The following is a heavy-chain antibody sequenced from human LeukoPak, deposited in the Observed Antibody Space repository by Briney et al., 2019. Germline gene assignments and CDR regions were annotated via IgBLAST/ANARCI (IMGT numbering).Heavy chain of an antibody. V-gene: IGHV3-11*01. CDR2: ISNSGSTI. J-gene: IGHJ4*02. CDR1: GFSFSDYY. CDR3: ARARRVAPTKYYFDY. D-gene: IGHD2-15*01. Sequence: GGSLRLSCAASGFSFSDYYMSWIRQAPGKGLEWVSFISNSGSTIHYADSAKGRFTVSRDNAKNSLYLQMSSLRAEDTAVYFCARARRVAPTKYYFDYWGQGSLVTVSS.